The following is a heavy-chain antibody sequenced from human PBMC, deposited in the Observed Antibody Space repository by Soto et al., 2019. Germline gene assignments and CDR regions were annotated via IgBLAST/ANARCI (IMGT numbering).Heavy chain of an antibody. V-gene: IGHV3-13*01. CDR3: ARDIRYCIGNSCYSGGMDV. Sequence: EVQLVESGGGLVQPGGSLRLSCAASGFTFSSYDMHWVRQATGKGLEWVSVIGTAGDTYYPGSVKGRFTISRENAKNSLYLQMNGLRAEDTAVYYCARDIRYCIGNSCYSGGMDVWGQGTTVSVSS. CDR1: GFTFSSYD. J-gene: IGHJ6*02. D-gene: IGHD2-15*01. CDR2: IGTAGDT.